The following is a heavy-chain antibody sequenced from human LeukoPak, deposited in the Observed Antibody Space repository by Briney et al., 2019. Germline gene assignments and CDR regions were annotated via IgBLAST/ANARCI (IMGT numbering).Heavy chain of an antibody. CDR2: INSCGNT. CDR1: VFTLCSSY. D-gene: IGHD3-22*01. J-gene: IGHJ4*02. Sequence: PGGSLRLSCAPSVFTLCSSYMNCVPRSPGKGLECVSIINSCGNTYYADSVKGRFTISRDNSKNTLFLQMNNLRSEATPIYYCARHNRGDYDFFDFWGQGTLVTVSS. CDR3: ARHNRGDYDFFDF. V-gene: IGHV3-53*01.